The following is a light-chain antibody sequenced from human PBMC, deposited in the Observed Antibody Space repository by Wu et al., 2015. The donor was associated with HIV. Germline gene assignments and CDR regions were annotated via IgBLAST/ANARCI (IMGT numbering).Light chain of an antibody. V-gene: IGKV3-15*01. CDR2: GAS. CDR1: QSVDSN. Sequence: EIALTQSPDTLSVSLGERATLSCRASQSVDSNLAWYQQKPGQAPRLLISGASTRASGIPARFSGSGSRTEFTLTISSMQSEDFAIYYCQQYNNWPPEVTFGPGTKVDIK. CDR3: QQYNNWPPEVT. J-gene: IGKJ3*01.